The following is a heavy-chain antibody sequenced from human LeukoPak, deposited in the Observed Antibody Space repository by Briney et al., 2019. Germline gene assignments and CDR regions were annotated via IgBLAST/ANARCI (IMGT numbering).Heavy chain of an antibody. CDR1: GYTFTDFY. CDR3: ARDHWDGDYAVY. D-gene: IGHD4-17*01. V-gene: IGHV1-2*02. J-gene: IGHJ4*02. Sequence: ASVKVSCKGSGYTFTDFYVQWVRQAPGQGLEWMGWINPNSGDTMYAQKFQGRVTMTRDTSISTAYMELSRLRSDDTAVYYCARDHWDGDYAVYWGQGTLVTVSS. CDR2: INPNSGDT.